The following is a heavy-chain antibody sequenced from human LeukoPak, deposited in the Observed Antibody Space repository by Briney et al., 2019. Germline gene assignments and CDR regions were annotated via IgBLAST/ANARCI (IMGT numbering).Heavy chain of an antibody. CDR2: MNPNSGNT. V-gene: IGHV1-8*01. J-gene: IGHJ5*02. CDR3: ARMKVEGTGYCTNWFDP. Sequence: GASVKVSCKASGYTFTSYDINWMRQATGQGLEWMGWMNPNSGNTGYAQKFQGRVTMTRNTSISTAYMELSSLRSEDTAVYYCARMKVEGTGYCTNWFDPWGQGTLVTVSS. CDR1: GYTFTSYD. D-gene: IGHD3/OR15-3a*01.